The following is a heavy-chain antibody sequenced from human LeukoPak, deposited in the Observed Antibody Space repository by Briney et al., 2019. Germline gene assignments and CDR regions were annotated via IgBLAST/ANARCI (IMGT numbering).Heavy chain of an antibody. V-gene: IGHV1-69*05. D-gene: IGHD6-13*01. Sequence: GASVKVTCKASRGIFSSYAISWVRQAPGQGLEWMGGIIPIFGTANYAQKFQGRVTITTDESTSTAYMELGSLGSEDTAVDYCARILAAAILDVWGKGATVTVSS. CDR2: IIPIFGTA. CDR3: ARILAAAILDV. CDR1: RGIFSSYA. J-gene: IGHJ6*04.